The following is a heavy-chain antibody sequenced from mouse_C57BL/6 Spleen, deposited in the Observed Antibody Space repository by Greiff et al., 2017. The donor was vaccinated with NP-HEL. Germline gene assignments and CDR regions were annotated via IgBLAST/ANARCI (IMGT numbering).Heavy chain of an antibody. Sequence: EVQLQQSGTVLARPGASVKMSCKTSGYTFTSYWMHWVKQRPGQGLEWIGAIYPGNSDTSYNQKFKGKAKLTAVTSASTAYMELSSLTNEDSAVYYCTNYGSSPYWYFDVWGTGTTVTVSS. V-gene: IGHV1-5*01. CDR2: IYPGNSDT. CDR1: GYTFTSYW. D-gene: IGHD1-1*01. J-gene: IGHJ1*03. CDR3: TNYGSSPYWYFDV.